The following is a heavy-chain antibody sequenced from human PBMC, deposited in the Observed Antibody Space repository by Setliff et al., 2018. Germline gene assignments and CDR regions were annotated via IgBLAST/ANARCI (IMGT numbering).Heavy chain of an antibody. Sequence: ASVKVSCQASGYILNSYGVSWVRQAPGQGLEWMGWISSYNNDVTNYLQRFQGRVTMTTDTSTSAAYMELRSLRSDDTAVYYCAISSLSICSGGTCPNAFDVWGQGTMVTV. V-gene: IGHV1-18*01. J-gene: IGHJ3*01. CDR3: AISSLSICSGGTCPNAFDV. D-gene: IGHD2-15*01. CDR1: GYILNSYG. CDR2: ISSYNNDVT.